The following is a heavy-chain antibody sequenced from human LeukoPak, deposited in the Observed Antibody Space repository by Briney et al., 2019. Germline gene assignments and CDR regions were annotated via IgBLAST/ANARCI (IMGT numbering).Heavy chain of an antibody. Sequence: GGSLRLSCAASGFTFSSYGMHWVRQAPGKGVEWVAVIWYDGSNKYYADSVKGRFTISRDNSKNTLYLQMNSLRAEDTAVYYCARDRVGARHRYFDYWGQGTLVTVSS. D-gene: IGHD1-26*01. CDR3: ARDRVGARHRYFDY. V-gene: IGHV3-33*08. J-gene: IGHJ4*02. CDR2: IWYDGSNK. CDR1: GFTFSSYG.